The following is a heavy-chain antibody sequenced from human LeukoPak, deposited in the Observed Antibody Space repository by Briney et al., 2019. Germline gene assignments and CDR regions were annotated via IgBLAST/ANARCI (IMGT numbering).Heavy chain of an antibody. V-gene: IGHV1-46*01. CDR2: INPSGGST. D-gene: IGHD6-13*01. J-gene: IGHJ4*02. CDR3: ARAGGIAAAGTVDY. Sequence: GASVKVSCKASGYTFTDYFLHWVRQAPGQGLEWMGIINPSGGSTSYAQKFQGRVTMTRDMSTSTVYMELSSLRSEDTAVYYCARAGGIAAAGTVDYWGQGTLVTVSS. CDR1: GYTFTDYF.